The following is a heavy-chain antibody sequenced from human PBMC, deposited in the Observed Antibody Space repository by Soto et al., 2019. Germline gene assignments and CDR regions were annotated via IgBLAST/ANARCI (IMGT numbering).Heavy chain of an antibody. CDR3: AKESRKGYYGSGSYPTDY. Sequence: GGSLRLSCAASGFTFSSYGMHWVRQAPGKGLEWVAVISYDGSNKYYADSVKGRFTISRDNSKNTMYLQMNSLRAEDTAVYYCAKESRKGYYGSGSYPTDYWGQGTLVTVSS. CDR1: GFTFSSYG. J-gene: IGHJ4*02. CDR2: ISYDGSNK. D-gene: IGHD3-10*01. V-gene: IGHV3-30*18.